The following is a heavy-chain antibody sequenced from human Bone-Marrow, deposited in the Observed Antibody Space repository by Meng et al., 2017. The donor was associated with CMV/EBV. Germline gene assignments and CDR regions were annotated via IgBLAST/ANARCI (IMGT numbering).Heavy chain of an antibody. Sequence: GGSLRLSCKASGYRFTNYWIGWVRQMPGKGLECMGIIYPGDSDTRYSPSFQGQVTISADKSITTAYLQWSSLKASDTAMYYCAKLNGQMAAHFWGQGTRVTVSS. J-gene: IGHJ4*02. CDR2: IYPGDSDT. CDR3: AKLNGQMAAHF. D-gene: IGHD5-24*01. V-gene: IGHV5-51*01. CDR1: GYRFTNYW.